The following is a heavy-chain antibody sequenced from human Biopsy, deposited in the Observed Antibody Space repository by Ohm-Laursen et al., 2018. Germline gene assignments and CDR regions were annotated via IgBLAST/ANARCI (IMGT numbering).Heavy chain of an antibody. D-gene: IGHD4-23*01. V-gene: IGHV3-23*01. CDR3: AKWAGHDYGRNPDNDPFDM. CDR1: GFTFSIYA. Sequence: SLRLSCAASGFTFSIYAMSWVRQAPGKGPEWVSAITGSGGSTFYADSVKGRFTISRDNSKNTLHLQMNSLRAEDTAVYYCAKWAGHDYGRNPDNDPFDMWGQGTVVTVSS. CDR2: ITGSGGST. J-gene: IGHJ3*02.